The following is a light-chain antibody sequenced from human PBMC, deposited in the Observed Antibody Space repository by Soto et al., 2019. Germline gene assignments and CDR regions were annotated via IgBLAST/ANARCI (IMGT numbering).Light chain of an antibody. Sequence: EIGLTQSPGTLSLSPGERATLSCRASQSVSSSHLAWYQQKPGQAPRPLIYGASSRATGIPDRFSGSGSGTDFALTISRLEPEDFAVYYCQQYGSPLTFGGGTKVEIK. J-gene: IGKJ4*01. CDR2: GAS. CDR1: QSVSSSH. V-gene: IGKV3-20*01. CDR3: QQYGSPLT.